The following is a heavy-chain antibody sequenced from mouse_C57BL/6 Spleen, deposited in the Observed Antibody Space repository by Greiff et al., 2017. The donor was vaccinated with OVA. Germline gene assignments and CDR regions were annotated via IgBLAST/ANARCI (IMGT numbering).Heavy chain of an antibody. CDR1: GYTFTSYW. CDR2: IDPSDSYT. J-gene: IGHJ4*01. D-gene: IGHD2-4*01. V-gene: IGHV1-50*01. Sequence: VKLQQPGAELVKPGASVKLSCKASGYTFTSYWMQWVKQRPGQGLEWIGEIDPSDSYTNYNQKFKGKATLTVDTSSSTAYMQLSSLTSEDSAVYYCARRKVYYDYDNGHYYAMDYWGQGTSVTVSS. CDR3: ARRKVYYDYDNGHYYAMDY.